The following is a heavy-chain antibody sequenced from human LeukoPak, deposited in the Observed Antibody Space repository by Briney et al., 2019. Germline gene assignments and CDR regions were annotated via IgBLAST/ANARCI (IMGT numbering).Heavy chain of an antibody. Sequence: AASVKVSCKASGYTFTSYGISWVRQAPGQGLEWMGWISAYNGNTNYALKLQGRVTMTTDTSTSTAYMELRSLRSDDTAVYYCARRHSAMVRGVIDYYYMDVWGKGTTVTVSS. CDR1: GYTFTSYG. V-gene: IGHV1-18*01. D-gene: IGHD3-10*01. J-gene: IGHJ6*03. CDR2: ISAYNGNT. CDR3: ARRHSAMVRGVIDYYYMDV.